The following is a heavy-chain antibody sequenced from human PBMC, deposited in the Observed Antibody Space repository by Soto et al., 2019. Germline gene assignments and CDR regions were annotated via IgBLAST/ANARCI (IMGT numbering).Heavy chain of an antibody. CDR3: ARDRSVEIVVATTDAFDI. CDR2: ISAYNGNT. CDR1: GYTFTSYG. V-gene: IGHV1-18*01. Sequence: ASVKVSCKASGYTFTSYGISWVRQAPGQGLEWMGWISAYNGNTNYAQKLQGRVTMTTDTSTSTAYMELRSLRSDDTTVYYCARDRSVEIVVATTDAFDIWGQGTMVTVSS. J-gene: IGHJ3*02. D-gene: IGHD1-26*01.